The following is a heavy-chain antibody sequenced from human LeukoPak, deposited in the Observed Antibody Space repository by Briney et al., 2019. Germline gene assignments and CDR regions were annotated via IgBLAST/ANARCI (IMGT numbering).Heavy chain of an antibody. CDR1: GGSFSGYY. Sequence: KTSETLSLTCAVYGGSFSGYYWSWIRQPPGKGLEWIGEINQSGSTNCNPSLKSRVAISVDTSKSQFSLKLSSVTAADTAVYYCARYSYGYGRVDYWGQGTLVTVSS. D-gene: IGHD5-18*01. CDR3: ARYSYGYGRVDY. CDR2: INQSGST. J-gene: IGHJ4*02. V-gene: IGHV4-34*01.